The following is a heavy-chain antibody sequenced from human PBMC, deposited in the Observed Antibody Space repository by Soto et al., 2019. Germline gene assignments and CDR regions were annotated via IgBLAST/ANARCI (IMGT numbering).Heavy chain of an antibody. D-gene: IGHD2-8*01. CDR2: FYYGGST. CDR1: GCSISSSSYY. V-gene: IGHV4-39*01. J-gene: IGHJ4*02. CDR3: ARLARYCTNGVCYTFYFDY. Sequence: QLQLQESGPGLVKPSETLSLTCAVSGCSISSSSYYWGWIRQPPGKGLEWIGNFYYGGSTYYNPSLKSRVTIAVDTSKKQFSLKLSSVTAADTAVYYCARLARYCTNGVCYTFYFDYWGQGTLVTVSS.